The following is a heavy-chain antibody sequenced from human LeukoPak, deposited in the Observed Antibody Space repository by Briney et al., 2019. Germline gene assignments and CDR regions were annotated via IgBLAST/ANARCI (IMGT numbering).Heavy chain of an antibody. V-gene: IGHV3-21*01. CDR3: ASDLAGMITFGGVIPQ. CDR1: GFTFSSYS. J-gene: IGHJ4*02. Sequence: PGGSLRLSCAASGFTFSSYSMNWVRQAPGKGLEWVSSISSSSSYIYYADSVKGRFTISRDNAKSSLYLQMNSLRAEDTAVYYCASDLAGMITFGGVIPQWGQGTLVTVSS. CDR2: ISSSSSYI. D-gene: IGHD3-16*02.